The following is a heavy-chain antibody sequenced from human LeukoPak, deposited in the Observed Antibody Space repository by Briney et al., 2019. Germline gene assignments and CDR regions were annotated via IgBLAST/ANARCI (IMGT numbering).Heavy chain of an antibody. V-gene: IGHV4-39*01. J-gene: IGHJ4*02. CDR2: IYYSGST. CDR1: GGSISSSSYC. CDR3: SGGLSSSSVSFYY. D-gene: IGHD6-13*01. Sequence: PSETLSLTCTVSGGSISSSSYCWGWIRQPPGMGLEWIGSIYYSGSTYYTPSLKSRVTISVDTSKNQFSLKLSSVTAADTAVYYCSGGLSSSSVSFYYWGQGTLVTVSS.